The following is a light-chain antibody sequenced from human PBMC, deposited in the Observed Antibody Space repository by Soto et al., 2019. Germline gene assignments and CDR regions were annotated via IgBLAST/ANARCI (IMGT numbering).Light chain of an antibody. CDR2: FAS. J-gene: IGKJ1*01. CDR1: QGIGDR. Sequence: DIQMTQSPSSVSASVGDRVTLTCRASQGIGDRLAWYQQKPGKVPQLLIYFASTLRSGVPSRFSGSGSGTDFILTINTLQADDFATYYWLHTYSCPRTCGQGTKVDIK. V-gene: IGKV1-12*01. CDR3: LHTYSCPRT.